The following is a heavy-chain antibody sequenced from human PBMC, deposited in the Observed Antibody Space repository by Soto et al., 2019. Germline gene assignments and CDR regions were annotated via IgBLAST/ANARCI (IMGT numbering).Heavy chain of an antibody. Sequence: ASVKVSCKASGYTFTSYAMHWVRQAPGQRLEWMGWINAGNGNTKYSQKFQGRVTITRDTSASTAYMELSSLRSEDTAVYYCARAGYCTSTSCFRAFGYWGQRTLVTASS. D-gene: IGHD2-2*01. J-gene: IGHJ4*02. CDR2: INAGNGNT. V-gene: IGHV1-3*01. CDR1: GYTFTSYA. CDR3: ARAGYCTSTSCFRAFGY.